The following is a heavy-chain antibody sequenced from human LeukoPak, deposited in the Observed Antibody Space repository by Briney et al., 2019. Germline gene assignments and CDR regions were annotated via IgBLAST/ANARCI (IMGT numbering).Heavy chain of an antibody. J-gene: IGHJ3*02. CDR3: AKDIEYCSTTSCSLFDDAFDI. V-gene: IGHV3-43*02. Sequence: PGGSLRLSCAASGFTFDDYAIHWVRQAPGKGLEWVSLISGDGGSTYYADSVRGRFTISRDNSKDSLYLQMNSLRTEDTALYFCAKDIEYCSTTSCSLFDDAFDIWGQGTVVTVSS. CDR2: ISGDGGST. D-gene: IGHD2-2*01. CDR1: GFTFDDYA.